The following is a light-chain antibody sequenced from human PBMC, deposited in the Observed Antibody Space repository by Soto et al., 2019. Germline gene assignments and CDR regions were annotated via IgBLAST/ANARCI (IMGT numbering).Light chain of an antibody. CDR3: CSYAGSSTFV. J-gene: IGLJ1*01. Sequence: QSVLTQPASVSGSPGQSITISCTGTSSDVGSHNLVSWYQQHPGKAPKLMIYEGSKRPSGVSNRFPGSKSGNTASLTISGLQADDEADYYCCSYAGSSTFVFGTGTKVTVL. CDR2: EGS. V-gene: IGLV2-23*03. CDR1: SSDVGSHNL.